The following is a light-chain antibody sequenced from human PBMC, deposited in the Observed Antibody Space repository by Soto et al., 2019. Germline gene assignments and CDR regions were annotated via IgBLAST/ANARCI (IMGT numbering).Light chain of an antibody. J-gene: IGKJ2*01. CDR1: QSVDSS. Sequence: EVVLTQSPATLSLSPGERATLSCRASQSVDSSLAWYQQKRGQAPRLLIYDASNRATGIPGRFSGSGSGTDFTLTISRLEPEDFAVYYCQQRGAFGQGTKVEIK. V-gene: IGKV3-11*01. CDR3: QQRGA. CDR2: DAS.